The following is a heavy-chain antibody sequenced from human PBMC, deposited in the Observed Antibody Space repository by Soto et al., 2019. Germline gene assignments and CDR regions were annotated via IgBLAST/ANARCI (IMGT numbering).Heavy chain of an antibody. CDR3: ARGIAVAGTPSFDY. CDR1: GGTFSSYA. J-gene: IGHJ4*02. Sequence: SVKVSCKASGGTFSSYAISWVRQALGQGLEWMGGIIPIFGTANYAQKFQGRVTITADESTSTAYMELSSLRSEDTAVYYCARGIAVAGTPSFDYWGQGTLVTVSS. V-gene: IGHV1-69*13. CDR2: IIPIFGTA. D-gene: IGHD6-19*01.